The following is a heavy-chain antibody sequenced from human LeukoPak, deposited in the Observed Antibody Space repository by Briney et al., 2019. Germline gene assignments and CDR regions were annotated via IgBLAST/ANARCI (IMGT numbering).Heavy chain of an antibody. Sequence: GGSLRLSCAASGFPFNAYWMTWVRQAPGEGLEWVANIRQDGDTKYYVDSVKGRFTISRDNAMNSLYLQMNSLRAEDTAIYYCARSLPYGTTWYGRSDFWGQGTLVTVSP. CDR2: IRQDGDTK. CDR1: GFPFNAYW. CDR3: ARSLPYGTTWYGRSDF. V-gene: IGHV3-7*03. D-gene: IGHD6-13*01. J-gene: IGHJ4*02.